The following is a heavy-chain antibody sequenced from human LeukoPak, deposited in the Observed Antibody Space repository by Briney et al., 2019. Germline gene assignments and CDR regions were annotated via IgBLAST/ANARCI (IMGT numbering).Heavy chain of an antibody. J-gene: IGHJ4*02. CDR1: GFTFSSYW. CDR3: AVLARGLKNFDY. Sequence: GGSLRLSCAASGFTFSSYWMHWVRQASGKGLVWVSRINSDGSSTSYADSVKGRFTISRDNAKNTLYLQMNSLRAEDTAVYYCAVLARGLKNFDYWGQGTLVTVSS. V-gene: IGHV3-74*01. CDR2: INSDGSST.